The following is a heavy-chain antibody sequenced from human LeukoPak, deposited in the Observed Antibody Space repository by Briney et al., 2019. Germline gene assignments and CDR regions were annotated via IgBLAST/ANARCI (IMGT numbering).Heavy chain of an antibody. D-gene: IGHD3-10*01. J-gene: IGHJ4*02. CDR1: GFTFSSYE. V-gene: IGHV3-48*03. CDR3: ARWFGELLGAYYFDY. CDR2: ISGSGTII. Sequence: GGSLRLSCAASGFTFSSYEINWVRQAPGKGLEWISYISGSGTIIYYADSVKGRFTISRDNAKNSLYLQMSSLRAEDTAVYYCARWFGELLGAYYFDYWGQGTLVTVSS.